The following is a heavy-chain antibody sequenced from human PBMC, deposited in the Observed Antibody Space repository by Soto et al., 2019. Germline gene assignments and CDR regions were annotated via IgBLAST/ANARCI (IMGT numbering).Heavy chain of an antibody. Sequence: GGSLRLSCAASGFTFSSYAMHWIRQAPGKGLQWVAVISNDGSNKYYADSVKGRFTISRDNSKNTLYLQMNSLRAEATAVYYCARDPYFDFLTGPNAAFDYWGQGTLVTVSS. D-gene: IGHD3-9*01. J-gene: IGHJ4*02. CDR1: GFTFSSYA. CDR2: ISNDGSNK. CDR3: ARDPYFDFLTGPNAAFDY. V-gene: IGHV3-30-3*01.